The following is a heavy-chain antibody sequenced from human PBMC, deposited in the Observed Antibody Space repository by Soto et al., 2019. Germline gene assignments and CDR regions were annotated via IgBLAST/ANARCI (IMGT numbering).Heavy chain of an antibody. CDR3: ARYCSSSSCSQLYGMDV. CDR2: IDTSYSYS. Sequence: GESLKISCNGSGYSFTKYWIIWVRQVPGKGLEWMGRIDTSYSYSHYSPSFQGHVTISVDKSISTGYLQWSSLKASDTAMYYCARYCSSSSCSQLYGMDVWGQGTKVTVSS. CDR1: GYSFTKYW. J-gene: IGHJ6*02. D-gene: IGHD2-15*01. V-gene: IGHV5-10-1*01.